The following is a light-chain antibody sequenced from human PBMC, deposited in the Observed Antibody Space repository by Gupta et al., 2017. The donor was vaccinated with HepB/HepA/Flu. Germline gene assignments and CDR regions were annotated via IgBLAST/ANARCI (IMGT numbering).Light chain of an antibody. CDR2: AAS. V-gene: IGKV1-39*01. J-gene: IGKJ1*01. CDR1: QSISSY. CDR3: QQSYSTPWT. Sequence: DIQMTQSPSSLYASVGDRVTITCRASQSISSYLNWYQQKPGKAPKLLIYAASSLQRGVPSRFSGSGSGTDFTLTISSLQPEDFATYYCQQSYSTPWTFGQGTKVEIK.